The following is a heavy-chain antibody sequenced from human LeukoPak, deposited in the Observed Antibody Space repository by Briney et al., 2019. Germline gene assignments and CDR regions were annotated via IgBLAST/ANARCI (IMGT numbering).Heavy chain of an antibody. D-gene: IGHD3-22*01. CDR2: IYPNSGGT. CDR3: ARDLSGYYYDSSGSHFDY. J-gene: IGHJ4*02. CDR1: GGTFSSYA. Sequence: ASVKVSCKASGGTFSSYAISWVRQAPGQGLEWMGWIYPNSGGTKYAQKFQGRVTMTRDTSISTAYLELSRLRSDDTAVYYCARDLSGYYYDSSGSHFDYWGQGTLVTVSS. V-gene: IGHV1-2*02.